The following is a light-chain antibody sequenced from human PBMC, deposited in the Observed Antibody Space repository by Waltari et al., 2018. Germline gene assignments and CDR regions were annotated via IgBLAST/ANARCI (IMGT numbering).Light chain of an antibody. J-gene: IGKJ1*01. CDR3: QQYYSYPQT. Sequence: AIRMPQSPSSLSASTGDRVTITCRASQGISSYLAWYQQKPVKAPKLLIYAASTLQSGVPSRFSGSGSGTDFTLTISCLQSEDFATYYCQQYYSYPQTFGQGTKVEIK. V-gene: IGKV1-8*01. CDR1: QGISSY. CDR2: AAS.